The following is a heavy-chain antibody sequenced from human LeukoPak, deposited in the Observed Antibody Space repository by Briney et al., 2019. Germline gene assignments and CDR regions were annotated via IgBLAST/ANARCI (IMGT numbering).Heavy chain of an antibody. CDR3: ARGDPFRAGWFDP. CDR1: GGSISSSSYY. CDR2: IYYSGST. Sequence: PSETLSLTCTVSGGSISSSSYYWGWIRQPPGKGLEWIGSIYYSGSTYYNPSLKSRVTISVDTSKNQFSLKLSSVTAADTAVYYCARGDPFRAGWFDPWGQGTLVTVSS. J-gene: IGHJ5*02. D-gene: IGHD6-13*01. V-gene: IGHV4-39*07.